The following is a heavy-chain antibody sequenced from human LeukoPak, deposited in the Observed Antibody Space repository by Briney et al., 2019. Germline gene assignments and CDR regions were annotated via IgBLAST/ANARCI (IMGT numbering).Heavy chain of an antibody. Sequence: GGSLRLSCAASGFTFSSYAMSWVRQAPGKGLEWVSDINGSGGSTYYADSVRGRFTISRDNSKNTLYLQMNSLRAEDTAVYYCAKMLVTDYYGSGSYLGYFDYWGQGTLVTVSS. CDR1: GFTFSSYA. J-gene: IGHJ4*02. CDR2: INGSGGST. V-gene: IGHV3-23*01. D-gene: IGHD3-10*01. CDR3: AKMLVTDYYGSGSYLGYFDY.